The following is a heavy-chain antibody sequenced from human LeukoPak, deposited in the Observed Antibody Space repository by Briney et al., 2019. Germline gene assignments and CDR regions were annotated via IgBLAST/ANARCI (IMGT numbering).Heavy chain of an antibody. CDR3: ASYYYDSSGYYYGSDAFDI. D-gene: IGHD3-22*01. CDR2: INPNSGGT. V-gene: IGHV1-2*02. CDR1: GYTFTGYY. Sequence: ASVKVSCKASGYTFTGYYTHWVRQAPGQGLEWMGWINPNSGGTNYAQKFQGRVTMTRDTSISTAYMELSRLRSDDTAVYYCASYYYDSSGYYYGSDAFDIWGQGTMVTVSS. J-gene: IGHJ3*02.